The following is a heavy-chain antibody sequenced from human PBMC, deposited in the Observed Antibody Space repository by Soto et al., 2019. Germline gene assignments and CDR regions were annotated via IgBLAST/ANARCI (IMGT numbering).Heavy chain of an antibody. Sequence: SETLSLTCAVYGGSFSGYYWSWIRQPPGKGLEWIGEINHSGRTNYNPSVKSRVTISVDTSKNQFSLKLSSVTAADTAVYSCARGPQSAVASDSWGQGTLVTVSS. CDR3: ARGPQSAVASDS. D-gene: IGHD6-19*01. CDR1: GGSFSGYY. V-gene: IGHV4-34*01. CDR2: INHSGRT. J-gene: IGHJ5*01.